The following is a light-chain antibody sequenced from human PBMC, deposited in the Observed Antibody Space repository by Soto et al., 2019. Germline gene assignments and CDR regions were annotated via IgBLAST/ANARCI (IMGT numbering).Light chain of an antibody. Sequence: EIVMTQSPATLSVSPVERVTLSCMASQSVSSYLAWYQQTPGQAPRLLIYGPSTGATGIPARFSGSGSGTEFTLIISSLQSEDSAVYYCQQYNSWLWTFGQGTKGDI. CDR1: QSVSSY. CDR3: QQYNSWLWT. CDR2: GPS. J-gene: IGKJ1*01. V-gene: IGKV3-15*01.